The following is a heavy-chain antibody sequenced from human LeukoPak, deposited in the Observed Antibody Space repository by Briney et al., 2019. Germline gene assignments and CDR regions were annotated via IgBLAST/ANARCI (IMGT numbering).Heavy chain of an antibody. CDR2: ISSTGVTT. CDR3: ARDVSVLPAAVFEY. V-gene: IGHV3-23*01. Sequence: GWALRLSCTGSLFIHVNYPLNGLGPPPGRGGDWVSCISSTGVTTQYADSVRGRLTISRDNSKDTLYLQMSHLTAEDTAVYYCARDVSVLPAAVFEYWGQGTLVTVSS. CDR1: LFIHVNYP. J-gene: IGHJ4*02. D-gene: IGHD2-2*01.